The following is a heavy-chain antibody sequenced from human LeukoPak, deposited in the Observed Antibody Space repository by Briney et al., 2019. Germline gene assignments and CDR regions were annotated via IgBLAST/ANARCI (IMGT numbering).Heavy chain of an antibody. CDR1: GFTFDDYA. J-gene: IGHJ4*02. D-gene: IGHD3-10*01. CDR2: VSWNSGSI. V-gene: IGHV3-9*01. Sequence: PGRSLRLSCAASGFTFDDYAMHWVRQAPGKGLEWVSGVSWNSGSIGYADSVKGRFTISRDNAKNSLYLQMNSLRAEDTAVYYCAREPPRFYWFGELWLDYWGQGTLVTVSS. CDR3: AREPPRFYWFGELWLDY.